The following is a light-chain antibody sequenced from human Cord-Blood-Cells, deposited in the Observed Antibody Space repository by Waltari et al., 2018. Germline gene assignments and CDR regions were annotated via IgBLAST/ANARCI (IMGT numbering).Light chain of an antibody. J-gene: IGLJ2*01. Sequence: QSALTQPASVSGSPGQSITISCTGTSSDVGGYNYVSWYQQHPGKAPKLMIYDVSNRPSGVSNRFSGSKSGNTASRTISGLQAEDGADYYCSSYTSSSTVVFGGGTKLTVL. V-gene: IGLV2-14*01. CDR3: SSYTSSSTVV. CDR1: SSDVGGYNY. CDR2: DVS.